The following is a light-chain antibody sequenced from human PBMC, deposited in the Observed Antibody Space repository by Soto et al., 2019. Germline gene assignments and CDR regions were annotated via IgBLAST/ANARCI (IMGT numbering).Light chain of an antibody. V-gene: IGKV3-20*01. CDR2: AAS. CDR3: RKYDRSWT. J-gene: IGKJ1*01. CDR1: QSVSRSY. Sequence: EIVLTQSPGTLSLSPGERATLSCRASQSVSRSYLAWYQQKPGQAPRLLIYAASSRATGIPDRFSGSGSGTEFNLTISRLVPDDLAVYYCRKYDRSWTLDQGTKVDIK.